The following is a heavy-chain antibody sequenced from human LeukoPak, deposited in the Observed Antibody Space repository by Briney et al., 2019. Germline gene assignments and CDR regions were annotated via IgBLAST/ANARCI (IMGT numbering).Heavy chain of an antibody. J-gene: IGHJ4*02. CDR2: IGTAGDT. V-gene: IGHV3-13*01. Sequence: GGSLRLSCAASGFTFSSYGMHWVRHATGKGLEWVSAIGTAGDTYYPGSVKGRFTISRDNSKNTLYLQMNSLRAEDTAVYYCAKDIVATMYYFDYWGQGTLVTVSS. CDR3: AKDIVATMYYFDY. CDR1: GFTFSSYG. D-gene: IGHD5-12*01.